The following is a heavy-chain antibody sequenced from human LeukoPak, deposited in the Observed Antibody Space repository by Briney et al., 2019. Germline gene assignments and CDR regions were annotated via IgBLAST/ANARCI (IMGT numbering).Heavy chain of an antibody. CDR1: GASISSHY. CDR3: ARSDIVRLDY. D-gene: IGHD5-12*01. V-gene: IGHV4-4*09. Sequence: SETLSLTCAVSGASISSHYWSWIRQPPGKGLEWIGYTSGSISDNPSLKSRVAVSVDTSKNQFSLKLRSVTAADTAVYYCARSDIVRLDYWGQGTLVTVSS. CDR2: TSGSI. J-gene: IGHJ4*02.